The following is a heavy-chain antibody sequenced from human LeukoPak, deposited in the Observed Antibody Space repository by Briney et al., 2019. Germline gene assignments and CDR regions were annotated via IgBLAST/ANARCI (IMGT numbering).Heavy chain of an antibody. V-gene: IGHV5-51*01. Sequence: GESLKISCKTSGYNFNTYWIVWVRQMPGKGLEWMGTIYPGDSDTRYSPSFQGRVAISVDRSITTAYLQWDSLGASDTAIYYCARPLVGTGYSSSWYFHYWGQGTPVTVSS. J-gene: IGHJ4*02. CDR1: GYNFNTYW. CDR2: IYPGDSDT. D-gene: IGHD6-13*01. CDR3: ARPLVGTGYSSSWYFHY.